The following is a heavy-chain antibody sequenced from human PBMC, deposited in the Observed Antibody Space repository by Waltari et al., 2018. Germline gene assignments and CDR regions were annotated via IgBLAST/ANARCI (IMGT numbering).Heavy chain of an antibody. CDR3: ACVRLQYRGDWFDP. Sequence: QVQLVESGGGVVQPGGSLRLSCAASGFTFSSYGMHWVRQAPGKGLEWVALIRYDGSNKYYADSVKGRFTISRDNSKNTLYLQMNSLRAEDTAVYYCACVRLQYRGDWFDPWGQGTLVTVSS. D-gene: IGHD4-4*01. CDR2: IRYDGSNK. J-gene: IGHJ5*02. CDR1: GFTFSSYG. V-gene: IGHV3-30*02.